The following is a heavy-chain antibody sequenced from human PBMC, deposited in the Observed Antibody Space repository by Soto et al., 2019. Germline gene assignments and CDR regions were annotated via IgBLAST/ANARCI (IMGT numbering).Heavy chain of an antibody. CDR3: ARLLGYCSSTSCRYLDY. D-gene: IGHD2-2*01. Sequence: GGSLRLSCAASAFTFSSSSMNWVRQAPGKGLEWVSSVSGTSSYIYYADSVRGRFTISRDNAMNSLYLQMNSLRAEDTAVYYCARLLGYCSSTSCRYLDYWGQGTLVTVSS. CDR1: AFTFSSSS. CDR2: VSGTSSYI. V-gene: IGHV3-21*01. J-gene: IGHJ4*02.